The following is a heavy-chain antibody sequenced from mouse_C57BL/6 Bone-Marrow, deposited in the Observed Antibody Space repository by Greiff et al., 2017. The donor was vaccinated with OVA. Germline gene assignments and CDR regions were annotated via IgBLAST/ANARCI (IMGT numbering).Heavy chain of an antibody. D-gene: IGHD2-2*01. CDR2: IYPSDSET. CDR3: ARRVYYGYSFDY. Sequence: VQLQQPGAELVRPGSSVKLSCKASGYTFTSYWMDWVKQRPGQGLEWIGNIYPSDSETHYNQKFKDKATLTVDKSSSTAYMQLSSLTSEDSAVYYCARRVYYGYSFDYWGQGTTLTVSS. CDR1: GYTFTSYW. V-gene: IGHV1-61*01. J-gene: IGHJ2*01.